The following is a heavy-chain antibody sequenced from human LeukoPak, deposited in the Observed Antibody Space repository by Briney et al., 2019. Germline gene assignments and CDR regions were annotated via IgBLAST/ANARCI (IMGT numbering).Heavy chain of an antibody. D-gene: IGHD2-21*01. CDR2: IYSGGST. CDR1: GVAVSSNY. J-gene: IGHJ3*02. Sequence: GRSLRLSCAASGVAVSSNYMSWVRQAPGKGLEWVSVIYSGGSTYYADSVKGRFTISRDNSKNTLYLQMNSLRAEDTAVYYCARVVVIATHDAFDIWGQGTMVTVSS. CDR3: ARVVVIATHDAFDI. V-gene: IGHV3-53*01.